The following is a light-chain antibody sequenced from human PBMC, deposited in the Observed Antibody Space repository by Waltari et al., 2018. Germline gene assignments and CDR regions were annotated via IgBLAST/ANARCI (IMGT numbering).Light chain of an antibody. V-gene: IGLV1-40*01. Sequence: QSVLTQPPSVSGAPGQRVTISCTGSSSNIGAGHDVHWYQHLPGTAPKLLIYANNIRPPGVPDRFSCSESGTSASLAITGLQAEDEADYYCQSYDSSLSGYVFGTGTTVTVL. CDR1: SSNIGAGHD. J-gene: IGLJ1*01. CDR2: ANN. CDR3: QSYDSSLSGYV.